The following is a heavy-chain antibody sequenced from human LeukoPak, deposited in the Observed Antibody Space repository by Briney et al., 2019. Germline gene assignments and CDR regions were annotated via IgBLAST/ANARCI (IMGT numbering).Heavy chain of an antibody. D-gene: IGHD5-18*01. CDR1: GYTFINFY. J-gene: IGHJ3*02. Sequence: GASVKVSCKASGYTFINFYMHWVRQAPGQGLEWMGRIHPSGGSTSYAQKLHGRVTMTSDTSINTLYMELNSLASEDTAVYYCAREGYDSYGYPFFDIWGQGTMVTASS. CDR3: AREGYDSYGYPFFDI. CDR2: IHPSGGST. V-gene: IGHV1-46*04.